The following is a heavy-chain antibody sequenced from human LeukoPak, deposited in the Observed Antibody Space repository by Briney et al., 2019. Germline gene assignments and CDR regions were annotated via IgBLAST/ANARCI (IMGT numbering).Heavy chain of an antibody. CDR2: IRYDGNNK. CDR3: ATKGYTYPSY. CDR1: GFTFSHYG. D-gene: IGHD5-18*01. V-gene: IGHV3-30*02. J-gene: IGHJ4*02. Sequence: GGSLRLSCAASGFTFSHYGMHWVHQAPGKGLEWVAFIRYDGNNKFYTDSVKGRFTISRDNSKNTLYLQMNSLRAEDTAVYYCATKGYTYPSYWGQGTLVTVSS.